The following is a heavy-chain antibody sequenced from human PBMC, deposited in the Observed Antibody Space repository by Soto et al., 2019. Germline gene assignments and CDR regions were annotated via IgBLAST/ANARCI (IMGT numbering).Heavy chain of an antibody. CDR2: IYYSGST. CDR3: ARGIIAVAGTAFSGNWFDP. Sequence: PSETLSLTCTVSGGSISSGGYYWSWIRQHPGKGLEWIGYIYYSGSTHYNPSLKSRVTISVDTSKNQFSLKLSSVTATDTAVYYCARGIIAVAGTAFSGNWFDPWGQGTLVTVSS. D-gene: IGHD6-19*01. J-gene: IGHJ5*02. V-gene: IGHV4-31*03. CDR1: GGSISSGGYY.